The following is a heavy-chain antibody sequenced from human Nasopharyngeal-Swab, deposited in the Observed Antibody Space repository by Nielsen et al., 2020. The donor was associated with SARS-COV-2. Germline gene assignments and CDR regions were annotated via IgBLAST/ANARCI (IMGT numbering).Heavy chain of an antibody. V-gene: IGHV1-69*04. CDR3: ARDGRDGYNYDAFDI. J-gene: IGHJ3*02. Sequence: SVKVSCKASGGTFSSYAISWVRQAPGQGLEWMGRIIPILGIANYAQKFQGRVTITADKSTSTAYMELSSLRSEDTAVYYCARDGRDGYNYDAFDIWGQGTMVTVSS. CDR1: GGTFSSYA. D-gene: IGHD5-24*01. CDR2: IIPILGIA.